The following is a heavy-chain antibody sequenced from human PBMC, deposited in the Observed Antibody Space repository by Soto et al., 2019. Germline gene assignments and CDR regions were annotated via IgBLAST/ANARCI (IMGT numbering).Heavy chain of an antibody. Sequence: GGSLRLSCAASGFTFSSYSMNWVRQAPGKGLEWVSSISSSSYIYYADSVKGRFTISRDNAKNSLYLQMNSLRAEDTAVYYCARLLVDTAMVTFDYWGQGTLVTVSS. CDR3: ARLLVDTAMVTFDY. V-gene: IGHV3-21*01. D-gene: IGHD5-18*01. CDR1: GFTFSSYS. CDR2: ISSSSYI. J-gene: IGHJ4*02.